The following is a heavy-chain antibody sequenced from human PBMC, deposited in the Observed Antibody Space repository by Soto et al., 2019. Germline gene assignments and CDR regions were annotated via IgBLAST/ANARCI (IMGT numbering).Heavy chain of an antibody. CDR3: HGDIVVVPAAMVYYGMDV. D-gene: IGHD2-2*01. Sequence: EVQLVESGGGLVQPGGSLRLSCAASGFTFSSYWMSWVRQAPGKGLEWVANIKQDGSEKYYVDSVKGRFTISRDNAKNSLYLQMNSLRAEDTAVYYCHGDIVVVPAAMVYYGMDVWGQGTTVTVSS. CDR2: IKQDGSEK. V-gene: IGHV3-7*01. J-gene: IGHJ6*02. CDR1: GFTFSSYW.